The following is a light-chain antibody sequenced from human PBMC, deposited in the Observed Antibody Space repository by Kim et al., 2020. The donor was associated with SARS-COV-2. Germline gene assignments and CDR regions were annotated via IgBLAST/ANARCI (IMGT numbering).Light chain of an antibody. J-gene: IGKJ1*01. CDR1: RSVSSN. CDR2: GAS. CDR3: KQYNNGPRT. V-gene: IGKV3-15*01. Sequence: VTPGERAALSGRASRSVSSNLAWYQQKPGQAPRLLIYGASTRATGIPARFSGSGSGTEFTLTISSLQSEDFAVYYCKQYNNGPRTFGQGTKVDIK.